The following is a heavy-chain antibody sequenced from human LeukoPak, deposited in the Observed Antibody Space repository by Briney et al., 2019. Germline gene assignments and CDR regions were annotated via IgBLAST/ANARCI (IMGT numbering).Heavy chain of an antibody. V-gene: IGHV4-59*01. CDR3: ARGKRYYDSSGYYYLGYYYYYMDV. Sequence: PSETLSLTCTVSGGSISSYYWSWIRQPPGKGLEWIGYIYYSGSTNYNPSLKSRVTISVDTSKNQFSLKLSSVTAADTAVYYCARGKRYYDSSGYYYLGYYYYYMDVWGKGTTVTVSS. CDR1: GGSISSYY. J-gene: IGHJ6*03. D-gene: IGHD3-22*01. CDR2: IYYSGST.